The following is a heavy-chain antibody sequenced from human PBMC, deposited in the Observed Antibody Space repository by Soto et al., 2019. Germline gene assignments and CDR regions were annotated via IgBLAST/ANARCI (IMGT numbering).Heavy chain of an antibody. CDR1: GYTFFGYD. V-gene: IGHV1-18*03. J-gene: IGHJ5*02. CDR2: ISGYSGDT. CDR3: ASQRGPTTAENWFDP. Sequence: QVLLVQSGPEVKNPGASLNISCKTSGYTFFGYDMSWVRQAPGQGREWMGRISGYSGDTQYAQKFKGRVTLTRDIATSTVYMELRSLTSDDVATYYCASQRGPTTAENWFDPWGQGTLVIVSS. D-gene: IGHD6-13*01.